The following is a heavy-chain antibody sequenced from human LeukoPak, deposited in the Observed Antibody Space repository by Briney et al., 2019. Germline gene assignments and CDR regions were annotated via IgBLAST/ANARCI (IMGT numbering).Heavy chain of an antibody. V-gene: IGHV4-39*01. CDR2: GHYSGST. CDR1: GGSIRSSSSY. J-gene: IGHJ5*02. D-gene: IGHD2-8*01. CDR3: ARHVGYCTNGVCRAANWFDP. Sequence: SETLSLTCTVSGGSIRSSSSYWGWIRQPPGKGLEWIGSGHYSGSTYYNPSLKSRVTISVDTSKNQFSLRLNSVTAADTAVYYCARHVGYCTNGVCRAANWFDPWGQGTLVTVSP.